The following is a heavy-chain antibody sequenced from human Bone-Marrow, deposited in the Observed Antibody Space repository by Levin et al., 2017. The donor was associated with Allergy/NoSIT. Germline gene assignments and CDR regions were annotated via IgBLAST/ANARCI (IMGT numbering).Heavy chain of an antibody. CDR3: ARCAIYGGNTNNDYGMDV. J-gene: IGHJ6*02. D-gene: IGHD4-23*01. CDR2: IKYDGSVK. V-gene: IGHV3-7*01. CDR1: GFTFSNHW. Sequence: GESLKISCAASGFTFSNHWMTWVRQAPGKDLEWVADIKYDGSVKYYVDSVTGRFTISRDNAKKSLYLQMNGLRAEDTGVYYCARCAIYGGNTNNDYGMDVWGQGTTVTVSS.